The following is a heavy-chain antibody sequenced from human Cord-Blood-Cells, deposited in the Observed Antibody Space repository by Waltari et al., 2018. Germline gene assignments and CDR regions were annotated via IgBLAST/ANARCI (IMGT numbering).Heavy chain of an antibody. Sequence: EVQLLESGGGLVQPGGSLRLTCVDSGFPFRSYVMSWVRQAPGKGLEWVSAISGSGGSTYYADSVKGRFTISRDNSKNTLYLQMNSLRAEDTAVYYCATKLTQDYWGQGTLVTVSS. D-gene: IGHD7-27*01. J-gene: IGHJ4*02. CDR2: ISGSGGST. CDR3: ATKLTQDY. V-gene: IGHV3-23*01. CDR1: GFPFRSYV.